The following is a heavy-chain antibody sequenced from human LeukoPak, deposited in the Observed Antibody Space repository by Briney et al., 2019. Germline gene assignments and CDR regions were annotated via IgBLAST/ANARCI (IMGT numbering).Heavy chain of an antibody. V-gene: IGHV3-15*01. CDR2: IKSKTDGGTI. CDR1: GFTFSKAW. Sequence: GGSLRLSCVVSGFTFSKAWMSWVRQAPEKGLEWVGRIKSKTDGGTIDYAAHVKGRFTISRDDSKNTLYLQMNSLKTEDTAVYYCTTGPGEDTAMVRYYYYGMDVWGQGTTVTVSS. J-gene: IGHJ6*02. D-gene: IGHD5-18*01. CDR3: TTGPGEDTAMVRYYYYGMDV.